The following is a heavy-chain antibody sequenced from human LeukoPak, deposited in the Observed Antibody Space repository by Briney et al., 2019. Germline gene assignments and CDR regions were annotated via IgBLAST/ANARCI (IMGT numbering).Heavy chain of an antibody. CDR2: IDPIFGTS. Sequence: ASVRASCKASGGNLFTYTISWVRQAPGQGLEWMGRIDPIFGTSNYAQQLQDRVTITADKSTNTAYMELSSLRSEDTALYYCARDRYYDSSGKNPFAKYFDHWGQGTLVTVSS. V-gene: IGHV1-69*08. CDR1: GGNLFTYT. CDR3: ARDRYYDSSGKNPFAKYFDH. J-gene: IGHJ1*01. D-gene: IGHD3-22*01.